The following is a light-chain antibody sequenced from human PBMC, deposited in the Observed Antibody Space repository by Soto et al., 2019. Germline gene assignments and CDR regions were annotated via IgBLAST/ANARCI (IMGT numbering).Light chain of an antibody. V-gene: IGKV1-5*03. CDR3: QQFSTYFRT. CDR2: KP. CDR1: QGISGW. J-gene: IGKJ2*01. Sequence: DIQMTQTPSTLSSSLGESVPIAARACQGISGWFAWYQQNPGKAPKLLITKPSSRFSASGSGTELTLPIHSLPPDDFATYYSQQFSTYFRTFAPGTKVDIK.